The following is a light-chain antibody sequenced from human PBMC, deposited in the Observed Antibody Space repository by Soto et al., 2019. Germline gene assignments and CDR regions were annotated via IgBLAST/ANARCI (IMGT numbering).Light chain of an antibody. CDR3: QQYNNWPLT. J-gene: IGKJ4*01. CDR2: GAS. Sequence: EIVMTQSPATLSVSPGERATLSCRASQSVSGNLAWYQQNPGQAPRLLIYGASPRATGIPARFSGSGSGTEFTLTISSLQSEDFAVYYCQQYNNWPLTFGGGTKVEIK. V-gene: IGKV3-15*01. CDR1: QSVSGN.